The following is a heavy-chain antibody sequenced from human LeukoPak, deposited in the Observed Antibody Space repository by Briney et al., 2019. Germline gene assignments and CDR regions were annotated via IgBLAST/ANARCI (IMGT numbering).Heavy chain of an antibody. D-gene: IGHD1-26*01. CDR2: ISGSGGST. J-gene: IGHJ4*02. CDR1: GFTFSSYG. Sequence: GGTLRLSCAASGFTFSSYGMSWVRQAPGKGLEWVSGISGSGGSTYFADSVKGRFTISRGNSKNTLYLQMNSLRAEDTAVYYCARRYSGTYYFDYWGQGTLVTVSS. V-gene: IGHV3-23*01. CDR3: ARRYSGTYYFDY.